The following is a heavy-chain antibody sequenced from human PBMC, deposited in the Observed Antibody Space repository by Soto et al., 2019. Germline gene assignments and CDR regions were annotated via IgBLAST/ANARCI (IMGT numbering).Heavy chain of an antibody. Sequence: QVQLVESGGGVVQPGRSLRLSCAASGFTFSSYGMHWVRQAPGKGLEWVAVIWYDGSNKYYADSVKGRFTISRDNSKNTLYVQMTSLRAEDTAVYYCARDGYCSGGSCYSVPVFDYWGQGTLVTVSS. CDR2: IWYDGSNK. CDR3: ARDGYCSGGSCYSVPVFDY. J-gene: IGHJ4*02. D-gene: IGHD2-15*01. V-gene: IGHV3-33*01. CDR1: GFTFSSYG.